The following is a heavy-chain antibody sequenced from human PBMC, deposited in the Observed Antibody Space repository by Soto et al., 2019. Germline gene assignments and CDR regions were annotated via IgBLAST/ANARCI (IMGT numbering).Heavy chain of an antibody. D-gene: IGHD2-2*03. CDR3: ASDPWISQFDP. J-gene: IGHJ5*02. Sequence: ASVKVSCKASGYTFTCSFMHWERQAPGQRLEWMGLINSNTGGTNYAQKLQGRVTMTRDTSISTASLELSRLRSDGTAVYYCASDPWISQFDPWGQGTLVTVSS. CDR1: GYTFTCSF. V-gene: IGHV1-2*02. CDR2: INSNTGGT.